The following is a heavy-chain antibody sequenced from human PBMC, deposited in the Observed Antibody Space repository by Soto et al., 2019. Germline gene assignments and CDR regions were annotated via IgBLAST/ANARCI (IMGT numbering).Heavy chain of an antibody. CDR2: INHSGST. Sequence: PSETLSLTCAVYGGSFSGYYWSWIRQPPGKGLEWTGEINHSGSTNYNPSLKSRVTISVDTSKNQFSLKLSSVTAADTAVYYCARGKRSTWVVTANDYYYGMDVWGQGTTVTVSS. J-gene: IGHJ6*02. CDR3: ARGKRSTWVVTANDYYYGMDV. D-gene: IGHD2-21*02. CDR1: GGSFSGYY. V-gene: IGHV4-34*01.